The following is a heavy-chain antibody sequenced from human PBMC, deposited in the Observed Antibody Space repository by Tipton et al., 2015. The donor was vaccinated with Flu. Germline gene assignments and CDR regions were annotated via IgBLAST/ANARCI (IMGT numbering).Heavy chain of an antibody. Sequence: TLSLTCTVSGGSISSHCWSWIRQPPGKGLEWIGEINHSGSTYYSPSLKSRVTISADTSNNQFSLRLSSVTAADTAMYYCTRSLGNSSGSPGYWGQGTLVTVSS. CDR3: TRSLGNSSGSPGY. V-gene: IGHV4-34*01. CDR1: GGSISSHC. CDR2: INHSGST. J-gene: IGHJ4*02. D-gene: IGHD3-22*01.